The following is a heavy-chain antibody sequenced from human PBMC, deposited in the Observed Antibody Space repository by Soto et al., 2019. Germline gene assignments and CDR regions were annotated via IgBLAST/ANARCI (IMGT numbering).Heavy chain of an antibody. CDR2: MNAKSGDT. Sequence: GASVKVSCKASGYTFSDFDINWLRQAAGQGPEWMGWMNAKSGDTFSAQRLQGKFNMTWDTSLSTAYMEVGSLTPDDAAIYYCARGNPFNYAGFDVWGQGTTVTVSS. CDR3: ARGNPFNYAGFDV. D-gene: IGHD3-16*01. CDR1: GYTFSDFD. V-gene: IGHV1-8*01. J-gene: IGHJ6*02.